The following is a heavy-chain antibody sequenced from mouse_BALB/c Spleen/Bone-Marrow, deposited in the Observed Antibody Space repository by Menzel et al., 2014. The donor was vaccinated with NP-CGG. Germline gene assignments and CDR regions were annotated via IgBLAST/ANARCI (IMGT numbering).Heavy chain of an antibody. Sequence: EVMLVESGAELVKPGASVKLSCTASGFNIKDTYMHWVKQRPEQGLEWIGRIDPANGNTKYDPKFQGKATITADTSSNTAYLQLSSLTSGDTAVYYCASYRYAWYFDAWGAGTTVTVSS. CDR2: IDPANGNT. V-gene: IGHV14-3*02. D-gene: IGHD2-14*01. CDR1: GFNIKDTY. J-gene: IGHJ1*01. CDR3: ASYRYAWYFDA.